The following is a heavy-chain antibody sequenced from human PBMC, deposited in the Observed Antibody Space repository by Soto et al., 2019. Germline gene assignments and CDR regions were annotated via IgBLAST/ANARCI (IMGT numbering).Heavy chain of an antibody. CDR3: TTDWGPIY. CDR2: IKNKGYVGTS. CDR1: GFTCTNAW. V-gene: IGHV3-15*07. D-gene: IGHD3-16*01. J-gene: IGHJ4*02. Sequence: LRLSCAASGFTCTNAWMNCVRQAPGKGLEWFGLIKNKGYVGTSDYASPVKGRFTXSRDDSKSTLYXQMTSXKTEDTAVYYCTTDWGPIYCGQGTLVTVS.